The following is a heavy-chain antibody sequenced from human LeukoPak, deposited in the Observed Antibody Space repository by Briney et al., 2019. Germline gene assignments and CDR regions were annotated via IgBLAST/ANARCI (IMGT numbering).Heavy chain of an antibody. CDR3: ATPPRYGSNGECSVGAFDI. D-gene: IGHD2-8*01. CDR1: GYSFTSYW. CDR2: IYPGDSDT. J-gene: IGHJ3*02. V-gene: IGHV5-51*01. Sequence: GESLKTSCKVSGYSFTSYWIGWVRQMPGKGLEWMGSIYPGDSDTRYSPSFQGQVTISADKSINTAYLQWSSLKASDTAMYYCATPPRYGSNGECSVGAFDIWGEGTKVTVSS.